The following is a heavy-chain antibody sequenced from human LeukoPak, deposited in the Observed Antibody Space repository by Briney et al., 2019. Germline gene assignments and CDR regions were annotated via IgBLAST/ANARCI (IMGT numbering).Heavy chain of an antibody. CDR2: INPSGGST. D-gene: IGHD6-19*01. CDR3: ARVRYSSGCFDY. Sequence: ASVKVSCKASGYTFTSYYMHWVRQAPGQGLEWMGIINPSGGSTSYAQKFQGRVTMTRDTSTSTVYMELSRLRSDDTAVYYCARVRYSSGCFDYWGQGTLVTVSS. J-gene: IGHJ4*02. CDR1: GYTFTSYY. V-gene: IGHV1-46*01.